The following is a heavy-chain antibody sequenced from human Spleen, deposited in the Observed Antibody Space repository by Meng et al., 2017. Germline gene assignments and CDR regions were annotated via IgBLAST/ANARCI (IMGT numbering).Heavy chain of an antibody. V-gene: IGHV4-34*01. J-gene: IGHJ5*02. CDR3: ARITTRWFDP. Sequence: QVQLQHWGAGLLKPSETLSLPCAVYDGSFTNYYWTWIRQPPGKGLEWIGEINRAGYTFYNPSLNSRVTMSVDTSKNHFSLRLSSVTVADTAVYYCARITTRWFDPWGQGTLVTVSS. CDR1: DGSFTNYY. CDR2: INRAGYT. D-gene: IGHD3-16*01.